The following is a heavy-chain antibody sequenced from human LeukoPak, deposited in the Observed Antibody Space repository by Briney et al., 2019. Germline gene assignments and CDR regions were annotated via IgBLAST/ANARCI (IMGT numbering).Heavy chain of an antibody. Sequence: GASVKLSCKASGYTFTSYDINWVRQATGQGLEWMGWMNPNSGNTGYAQKFQGRVTMTRNTSISTAYMELSSLRSEDTAVYYCAREGNHGLGELFHAFDIWGQGTMVTVSS. V-gene: IGHV1-8*01. CDR2: MNPNSGNT. D-gene: IGHD3-10*01. CDR1: GYTFTSYD. CDR3: AREGNHGLGELFHAFDI. J-gene: IGHJ3*02.